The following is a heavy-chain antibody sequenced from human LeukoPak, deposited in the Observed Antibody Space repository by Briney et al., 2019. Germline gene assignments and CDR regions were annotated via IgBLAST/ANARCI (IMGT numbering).Heavy chain of an antibody. CDR2: ISYDGSNK. CDR1: GFTFSSYG. Sequence: GGSLRLSCAASGFTFSSYGMHWVRQAPGKELEWVAVISYDGSNKYYADSVKGRFTISRDNSKNTLYLQMNGLRAEDTAVYYCAKFSSAGAVVGRGWFDPWGQGTLVTVSS. V-gene: IGHV3-30*18. D-gene: IGHD1-26*01. J-gene: IGHJ5*02. CDR3: AKFSSAGAVVGRGWFDP.